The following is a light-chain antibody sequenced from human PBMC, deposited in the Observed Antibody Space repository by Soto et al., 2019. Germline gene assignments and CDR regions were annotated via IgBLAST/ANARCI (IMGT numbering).Light chain of an antibody. CDR1: SSEVGGYNY. CDR2: DVS. Sequence: QSALTQPASVSGSPGQSITISCTGTSSEVGGYNYVSWYQQHPGKAPKLMIYDVSNRPSGVSNRFSGSKSGNTASLTISGLQAEDEADYYCSSYTSSSRVVFGGGTKVTVL. V-gene: IGLV2-14*01. CDR3: SSYTSSSRVV. J-gene: IGLJ2*01.